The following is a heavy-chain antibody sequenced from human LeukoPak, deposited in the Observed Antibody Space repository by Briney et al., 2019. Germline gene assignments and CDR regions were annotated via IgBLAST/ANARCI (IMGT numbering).Heavy chain of an antibody. CDR3: ARVAVAGHPPWPGIDY. J-gene: IGHJ4*02. V-gene: IGHV1-2*06. D-gene: IGHD6-19*01. CDR2: INPNSGGT. CDR1: GYTFTGYY. Sequence: ASVKVSCKASGYTFTGYYMHWGRQAPGQGLEWMGRINPNSGGTNYAQKFQGRVTMTRDTSISTAYMELSRLRSDDPAVYYCARVAVAGHPPWPGIDYWGQGTLVTVSS.